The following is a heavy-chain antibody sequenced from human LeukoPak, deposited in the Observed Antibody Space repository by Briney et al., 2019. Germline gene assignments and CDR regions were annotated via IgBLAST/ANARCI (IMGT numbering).Heavy chain of an antibody. CDR3: ARGPPLNGYYRGYYFDY. V-gene: IGHV4-34*01. D-gene: IGHD3-3*01. CDR1: GGSFSGYY. Sequence: SETLSLTCAVYGGSFSGYYWSWIRQPPGKGLEWIGEINHSGSTNYNPSLKSRVTISVDTSKNQFSLKLSSVTAADTAVYYCARGPPLNGYYRGYYFDYWGQGTLVTVSS. J-gene: IGHJ4*02. CDR2: INHSGST.